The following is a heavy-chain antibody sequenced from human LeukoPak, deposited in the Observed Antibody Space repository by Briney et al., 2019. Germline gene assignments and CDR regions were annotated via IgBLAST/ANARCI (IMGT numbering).Heavy chain of an antibody. Sequence: TGGSLTLSCAASGFSFSDAWMSWVRQIPGQGLVWVGRIESKTDGGTTDYAAPVKGRFTISRDNSTNTPYLQMNSLKSEDTAVYYCTTYGSGRKFDYWGQGILVTVSS. D-gene: IGHD3-10*01. CDR2: IESKTDGGTT. CDR3: TTYGSGRKFDY. CDR1: GFSFSDAW. V-gene: IGHV3-15*04. J-gene: IGHJ4*02.